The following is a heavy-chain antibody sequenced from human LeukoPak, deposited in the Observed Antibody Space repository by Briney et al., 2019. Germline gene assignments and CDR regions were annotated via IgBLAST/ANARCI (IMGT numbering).Heavy chain of an antibody. CDR3: AKVYYSALTAYSYYYYAMDV. Sequence: GRSLRLSCAASGFSFEDYVMHWVRQAPGKGLEWVSGITWNSDIIGYADSVKGRFTISRDNAKNSLYLQMNSLRPEDTALYYCAKVYYSALTAYSYYYYAMDVWGQGTSVTVSS. CDR1: GFSFEDYV. D-gene: IGHD2-21*02. J-gene: IGHJ6*02. CDR2: ITWNSDII. V-gene: IGHV3-9*01.